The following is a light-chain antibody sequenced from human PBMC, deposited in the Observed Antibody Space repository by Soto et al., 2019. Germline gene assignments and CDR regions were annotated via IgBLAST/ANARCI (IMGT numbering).Light chain of an antibody. CDR1: QSITNW. V-gene: IGKV1-5*03. Sequence: DIQMTQSPSTLSASVGDRLSITCRASQSITNWLAWYQQKPGKAPKLLIYKASSLQSEVPSRFSGSASGPEFTLTISSLQPDDFATYYCQQYENYWTFGQGTKVDIK. CDR3: QQYENYWT. CDR2: KAS. J-gene: IGKJ1*01.